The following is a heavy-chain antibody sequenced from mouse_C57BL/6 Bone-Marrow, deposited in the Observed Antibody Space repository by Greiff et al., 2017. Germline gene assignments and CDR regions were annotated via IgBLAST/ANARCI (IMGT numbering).Heavy chain of an antibody. J-gene: IGHJ2*01. D-gene: IGHD1-1*01. CDR1: GYTFTSYW. CDR3: ARGRDYYGSSYVDWDEYYFDY. Sequence: QVQLQQPGAELVKPGASVKLSCKASGYTFTSYWMHWVKQRPGQGLEWIGMIHPNSGSTNYNEKFKSKATLTVDKSSSTAYMQLSSLTSEDSAVYYCARGRDYYGSSYVDWDEYYFDYWGQGTTLTVSS. CDR2: IHPNSGST. V-gene: IGHV1-64*01.